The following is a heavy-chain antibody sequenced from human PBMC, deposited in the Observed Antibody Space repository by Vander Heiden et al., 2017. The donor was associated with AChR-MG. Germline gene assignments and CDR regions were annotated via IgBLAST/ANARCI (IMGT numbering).Heavy chain of an antibody. D-gene: IGHD2-15*01. CDR2: INTNTGNP. V-gene: IGHV7-4-1*02. CDR3: ARSLYPYCSGGSCLFHFDY. Sequence: QVQLVQSGSELKRPGASVKFSCQASGYTFTSYPMNWVRQAPGQGLEWMGWINTNTGNPTYAQGFTGRFVFSLDTSVSTAYLQISSLKAEDTAVYYCARSLYPYCSGGSCLFHFDYWGQGTLVTVSS. J-gene: IGHJ4*02. CDR1: GYTFTSYP.